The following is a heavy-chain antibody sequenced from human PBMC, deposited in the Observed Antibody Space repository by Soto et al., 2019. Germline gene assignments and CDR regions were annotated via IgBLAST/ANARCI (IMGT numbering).Heavy chain of an antibody. CDR3: ARGIAVAGTIDWYFDL. D-gene: IGHD6-19*01. J-gene: IGHJ2*01. V-gene: IGHV1-69*01. CDR2: IIPIFGTA. Sequence: QVHLVQSGAEVKKPGSSVKVSCKASGGTFSSYAISWVRQAPGQGLEWMGGIIPIFGTANYAQKFQGRVTITADESTSTAYMELSSLRSEDTAVYYCARGIAVAGTIDWYFDLWGRGTLVTVSS. CDR1: GGTFSSYA.